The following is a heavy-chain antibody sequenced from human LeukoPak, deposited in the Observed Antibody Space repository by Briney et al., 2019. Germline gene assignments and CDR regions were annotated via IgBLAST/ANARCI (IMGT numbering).Heavy chain of an antibody. J-gene: IGHJ6*03. CDR3: AKQGAVRQDYYMDV. CDR1: GGSFSDYA. CDR2: IIPIFGTA. V-gene: IGHV1-69*06. Sequence: GSSVKVSCKASGGSFSDYAISWVRQPPGQGLEWMGRIIPIFGTANYAQKFQGRVTITADIVSSTAHMELTNLTSGDTAVYFCAKQGAVRQDYYMDVWGNGTTVTVSS. D-gene: IGHD3-16*01.